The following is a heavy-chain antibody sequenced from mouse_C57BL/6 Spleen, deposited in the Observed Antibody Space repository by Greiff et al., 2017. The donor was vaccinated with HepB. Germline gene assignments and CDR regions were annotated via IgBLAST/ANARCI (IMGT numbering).Heavy chain of an antibody. Sequence: VQLQQSGPELVKPGASVKISCKASGYTFTDYYMNWVKQSHGKSLEWIGDINPNNGGTSYNQKFKGKATLTVDKSSSTAYMELRSLTSEDSAVYYCASGGNYALGYWGQGTSVTVSS. D-gene: IGHD2-1*01. J-gene: IGHJ4*01. CDR3: ASGGNYALGY. V-gene: IGHV1-26*01. CDR1: GYTFTDYY. CDR2: INPNNGGT.